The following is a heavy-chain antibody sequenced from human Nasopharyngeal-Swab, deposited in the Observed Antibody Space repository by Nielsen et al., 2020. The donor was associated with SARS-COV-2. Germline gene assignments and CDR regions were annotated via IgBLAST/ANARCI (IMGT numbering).Heavy chain of an antibody. CDR2: ISTTTATT. V-gene: IGHV3-48*03. D-gene: IGHD6-19*01. Sequence: GESLKISCAASGLGFSNYEMNWVRQAPGKGLEWSSYISTTTATTYYADSVKGRFTIYGDNTKKTLYLQMNNLRVEDTAVYYCARESLQWLGSYGMDVWGQGTTVIVSS. CDR3: ARESLQWLGSYGMDV. J-gene: IGHJ6*02. CDR1: GLGFSNYE.